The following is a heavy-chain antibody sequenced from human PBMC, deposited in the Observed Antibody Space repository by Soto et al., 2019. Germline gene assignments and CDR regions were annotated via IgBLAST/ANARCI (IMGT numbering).Heavy chain of an antibody. J-gene: IGHJ4*02. D-gene: IGHD2-2*03. V-gene: IGHV3-23*01. CDR2: IYGGGNGP. CDR3: AKMEGMDPWAYSFDY. CDR1: GLPFSTFP. Sequence: EVQVLESGGGLVQPGGPFRLSGEAPGLPFSTFPLSWFRQAPGKGLEWVSRIYGGGNGPHYADSVKGRVTISRDNSKNTLYLQMNSLRAEDTAVYYCAKMEGMDPWAYSFDYWGQGTLVTVSS.